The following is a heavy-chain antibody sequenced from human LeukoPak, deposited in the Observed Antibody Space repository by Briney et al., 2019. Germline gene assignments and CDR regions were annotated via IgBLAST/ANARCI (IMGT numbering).Heavy chain of an antibody. J-gene: IGHJ6*02. Sequence: PSETLSLTCTVSGGSISSGGYYWSWIRQHPGTGLEWIGYIYYSGSTYYSPSLKSRVTISVDTSKNQFSLKLSSVTAADTAVYYCARDHYDFWSGYYRYGMDVWGQGTTVTVSS. CDR1: GGSISSGGYY. CDR2: IYYSGST. CDR3: ARDHYDFWSGYYRYGMDV. V-gene: IGHV4-31*03. D-gene: IGHD3-3*01.